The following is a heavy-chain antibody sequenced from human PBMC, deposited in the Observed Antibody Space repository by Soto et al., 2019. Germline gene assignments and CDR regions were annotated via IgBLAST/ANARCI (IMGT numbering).Heavy chain of an antibody. CDR3: ARVYGSGSYIAFDF. CDR2: ISALNGNT. Sequence: QVQLVQSGAEVKKPGASVKVSGKASGYTFTHYGISWVRQAPGQGLAWMGWISALNGNTKYVDNFQDRVTMTTDTSTNTSYMEVRSLRSDDTAIYYCARVYGSGSYIAFDFWGQGTMVTVSS. D-gene: IGHD3-10*01. CDR1: GYTFTHYG. J-gene: IGHJ3*01. V-gene: IGHV1-18*01.